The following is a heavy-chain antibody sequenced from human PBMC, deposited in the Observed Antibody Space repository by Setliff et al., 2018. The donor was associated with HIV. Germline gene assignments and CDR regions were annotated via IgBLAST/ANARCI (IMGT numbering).Heavy chain of an antibody. Sequence: SETLSLTCTVSSGYMSGHFWTWIRQAPGEGLEWIGNIYLGETTNYNPSLKSRATISLDTSKRQFSLHLTSVTAADTAIYYCARDPSQYLDFLFDPQPFNVWGHGTMVTVSS. V-gene: IGHV4-59*11. CDR3: ARDPSQYLDFLFDPQPFNV. CDR2: IYLGETT. D-gene: IGHD3-9*01. CDR1: SGYMSGHF. J-gene: IGHJ3*01.